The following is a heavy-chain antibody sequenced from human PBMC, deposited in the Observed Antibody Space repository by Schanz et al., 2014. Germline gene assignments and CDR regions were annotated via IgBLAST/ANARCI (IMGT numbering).Heavy chain of an antibody. Sequence: QVQLVQPGAAVKKPGASVKVSCQASGYPFAGHAVHWVRQAPGQVPEWVGWIHTSSGNTKYSQKFEGRVSITRDTSASIVYMELSSLRSEDTAVYFCARGPSTGAFDTWGQGTMVTVSS. CDR3: ARGPSTGAFDT. CDR2: IHTSSGNT. J-gene: IGHJ3*02. CDR1: GYPFAGHA. V-gene: IGHV1-3*04.